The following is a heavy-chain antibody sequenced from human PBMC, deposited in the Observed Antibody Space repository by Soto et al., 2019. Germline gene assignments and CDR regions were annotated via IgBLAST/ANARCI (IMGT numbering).Heavy chain of an antibody. V-gene: IGHV3-23*01. Sequence: EVQLLESGGGLVQPGGSLRLSCAASGFTFSSYAMSWVRQAPGKGLEWVSAISGSGGSTYYADAVKGRFTISRDNSKNTLYLQMNSLRAEDTAVYYCAKDYGGNSGYFQHWGQGTLVTVSS. CDR2: ISGSGGST. D-gene: IGHD4-17*01. CDR1: GFTFSSYA. CDR3: AKDYGGNSGYFQH. J-gene: IGHJ1*01.